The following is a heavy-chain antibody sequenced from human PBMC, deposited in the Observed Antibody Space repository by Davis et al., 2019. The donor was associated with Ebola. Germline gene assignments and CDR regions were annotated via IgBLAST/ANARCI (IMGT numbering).Heavy chain of an antibody. J-gene: IGHJ4*02. D-gene: IGHD1-7*01. CDR2: IRYDGTNK. CDR3: AKDLKVYNWNYGLDY. V-gene: IGHV3-30*02. CDR1: GFTFSSYW. Sequence: GESLKISCAASGFTFSSYWMSWVRQAPGKGLEWVAFIRYDGTNKFYADSVKGRFTISRDNSKNTLYLQMNSLRPEDTAVFYCAKDLKVYNWNYGLDYWGQGTLVTVSS.